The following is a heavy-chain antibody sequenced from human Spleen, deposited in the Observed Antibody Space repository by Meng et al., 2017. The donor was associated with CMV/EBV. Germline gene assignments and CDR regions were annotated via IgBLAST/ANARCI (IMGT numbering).Heavy chain of an antibody. CDR2: IYYSGST. J-gene: IGHJ5*02. CDR1: GGANSIGDYY. Sequence: VSGGANSIGDYYWSWIRQPPGKGLEWIGYIYYSGSTYYNPSLKSRVTISVDTSKNQFSLKLSSVTAADTAVYYCARTVGYSNYWFDPWGQGTLVTVSS. V-gene: IGHV4-30-4*08. CDR3: ARTVGYSNYWFDP. D-gene: IGHD4-11*01.